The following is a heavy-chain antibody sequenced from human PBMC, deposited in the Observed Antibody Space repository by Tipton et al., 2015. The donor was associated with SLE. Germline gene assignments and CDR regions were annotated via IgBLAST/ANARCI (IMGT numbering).Heavy chain of an antibody. Sequence: GAEVKKPGESLKISCRGSGYTFTTSWIGWVRQMPGKGLEWMGMIYPGDSDTRYSPSFEGQVTISADKSVSAAYLHWTSVTASDTAIDYCAKRGGAWNAARYTCDVWGQGTAVTVSS. D-gene: IGHD1-1*01. J-gene: IGHJ3*01. CDR1: GYTFTTSW. CDR2: IYPGDSDT. CDR3: AKRGGAWNAARYTCDV. V-gene: IGHV5-51*03.